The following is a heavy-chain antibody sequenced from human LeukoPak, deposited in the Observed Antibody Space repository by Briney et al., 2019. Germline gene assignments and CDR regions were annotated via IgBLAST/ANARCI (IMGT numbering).Heavy chain of an antibody. D-gene: IGHD1-26*01. CDR2: IYYTGST. J-gene: IGHJ5*02. Sequence: SETLSLTCTVSGGSISGSHWGWVRQPPGKGLEWIGYIYYTGSTNYNPSLKSRVTISVDTSKNQFSLNLSSVTAADTAVYYCARHGPYLGRLGWFDPWGQGTLVTVSS. V-gene: IGHV4-59*08. CDR1: GGSISGSH. CDR3: ARHGPYLGRLGWFDP.